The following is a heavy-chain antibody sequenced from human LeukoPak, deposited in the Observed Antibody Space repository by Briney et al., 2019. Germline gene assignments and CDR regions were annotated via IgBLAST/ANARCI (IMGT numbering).Heavy chain of an antibody. J-gene: IGHJ6*02. V-gene: IGHV1-18*01. D-gene: IGHD3-3*01. CDR2: ISAYNGNT. CDR1: GGTFSSYA. Sequence: ASVKVSCKASGGTFSSYAISWVRQAPGQGLEWMGWISAYNGNTNYAQKLQGRVTMTTDTSTSTAYMELRSLRSDDTAVYYCALSGTIFGVVRVPYYGMDVWGQGTTVTVSS. CDR3: ALSGTIFGVVRVPYYGMDV.